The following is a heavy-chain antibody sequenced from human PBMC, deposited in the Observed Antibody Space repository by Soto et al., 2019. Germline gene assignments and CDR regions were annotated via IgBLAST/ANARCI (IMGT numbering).Heavy chain of an antibody. V-gene: IGHV3-23*01. Sequence: GGSLRLSCAASGFTFSSYAMSWVRQAPGKGLEWVSAISGGGGSTYYADSVKGRFTISRDNSKNTLYLHMNSLRAEDTAIYYCAKRYCSGGTCYGLDYWGQGTLVTVSS. D-gene: IGHD2-15*01. CDR1: GFTFSSYA. J-gene: IGHJ4*02. CDR3: AKRYCSGGTCYGLDY. CDR2: ISGGGGST.